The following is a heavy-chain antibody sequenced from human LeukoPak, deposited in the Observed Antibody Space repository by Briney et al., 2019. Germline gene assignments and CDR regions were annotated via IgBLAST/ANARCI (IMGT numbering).Heavy chain of an antibody. CDR1: GYTFNTYG. CDR3: ARDRSSLYNGNYAF. CDR2: ISGYNGKT. J-gene: IGHJ4*02. Sequence: ASVKVSCKASGYTFNTYGITWVRQAPGQGLEWMGWISGYNGKTKYAQKLQDRVTMTTDTSTTTAYMDLRSLTSDDTAVYYCARDRSSLYNGNYAFWGQGTLVTVSS. V-gene: IGHV1-18*01. D-gene: IGHD5-12*01.